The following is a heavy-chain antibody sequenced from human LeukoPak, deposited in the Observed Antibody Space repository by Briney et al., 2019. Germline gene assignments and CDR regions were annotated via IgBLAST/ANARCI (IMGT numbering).Heavy chain of an antibody. CDR1: GGSISSYY. CDR2: IYYSGSI. J-gene: IGHJ4*02. D-gene: IGHD3-10*01. Sequence: SETLSLTCTVSGGSISSYYWSWIRQPPGKGLEWIGYIYYSGSINYNPSLKSRVTISVDTSKNRFSLKLSSVTAADTAVYYCARDRRVRGVGIDHWGQGTLVTVSS. CDR3: ARDRRVRGVGIDH. V-gene: IGHV4-59*01.